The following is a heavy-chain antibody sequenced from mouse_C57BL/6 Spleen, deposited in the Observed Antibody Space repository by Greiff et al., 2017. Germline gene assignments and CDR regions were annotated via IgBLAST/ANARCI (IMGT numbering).Heavy chain of an antibody. Sequence: QVQLQQSGAELVRPGTSVKVSCKASGYAFTNYLIEWVKQRPGQGLEWIGVINPGSGGTNYNEKFKGKATLTADKSSSTAYMQLSSLTSEDSAVYFCAKGGVTGFDYWGQGTTLTVSS. D-gene: IGHD2-2*01. CDR3: AKGGVTGFDY. J-gene: IGHJ2*01. CDR2: INPGSGGT. V-gene: IGHV1-54*01. CDR1: GYAFTNYL.